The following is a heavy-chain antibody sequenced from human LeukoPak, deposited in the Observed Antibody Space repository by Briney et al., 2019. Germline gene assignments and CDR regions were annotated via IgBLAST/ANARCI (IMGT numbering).Heavy chain of an antibody. CDR2: ISAYNGNT. Sequence: ASVKVSCKASGYTFTSYGISWVRQAPGQGLEWMGWISAYNGNTNYAQKLQGRVTMTTDTSTSTAYMELRSLRSDDTAVYYCARGVEYSSSASPYYYYYMDVWGKGTTVTVSS. CDR3: ARGVEYSSSASPYYYYYMDV. D-gene: IGHD6-6*01. J-gene: IGHJ6*03. CDR1: GYTFTSYG. V-gene: IGHV1-18*01.